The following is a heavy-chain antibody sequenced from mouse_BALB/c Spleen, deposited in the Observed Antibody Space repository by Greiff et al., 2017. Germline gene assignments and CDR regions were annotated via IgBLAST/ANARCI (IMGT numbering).Heavy chain of an antibody. CDR2: IWSGGST. V-gene: IGHV2-2*02. Sequence: VKLMESGPGLVQPSQSLSITCTVSGFSLTSYGVHWVRQSPGKGLEWLGVIWSGGSTDYNAAFISRLSISKDNSKSQVFFKMNSLQANDTAIYYCASPSTMITPFAYWGQGTLVTVSA. D-gene: IGHD2-4*01. J-gene: IGHJ3*01. CDR3: ASPSTMITPFAY. CDR1: GFSLTSYG.